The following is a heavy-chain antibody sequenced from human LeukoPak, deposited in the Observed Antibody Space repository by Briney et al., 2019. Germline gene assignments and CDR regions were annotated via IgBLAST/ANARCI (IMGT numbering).Heavy chain of an antibody. Sequence: PSETLSLTCTVSGYSTSSGYYWGWIRQPPGKGLEWIGSIYHSGSTYYNPSLKSRVTISVDTSKNQFSLKLSSVTAADTAVYYCASYDSSGYIRFNYWGQGTLVTVSS. CDR3: ASYDSSGYIRFNY. CDR2: IYHSGST. CDR1: GYSTSSGYY. V-gene: IGHV4-38-2*02. D-gene: IGHD3-22*01. J-gene: IGHJ4*02.